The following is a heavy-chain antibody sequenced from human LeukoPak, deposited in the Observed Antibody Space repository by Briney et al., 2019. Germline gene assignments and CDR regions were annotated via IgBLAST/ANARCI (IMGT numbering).Heavy chain of an antibody. Sequence: PGGSLRLSCAASGFTVSSNYMSWVRQAPGKGLVWVSRINTDGSSTSYADSVKGRFTISRDNAKNTLYLQMNNLRAEDTAVYYCVRGGPSTWSWGQGTLVTVSS. J-gene: IGHJ5*02. CDR2: INTDGSST. CDR1: GFTVSSNY. V-gene: IGHV3-74*01. CDR3: VRGGPSTWS. D-gene: IGHD2-15*01.